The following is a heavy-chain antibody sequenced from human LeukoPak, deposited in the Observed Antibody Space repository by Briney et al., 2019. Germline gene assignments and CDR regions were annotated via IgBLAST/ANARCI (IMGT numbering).Heavy chain of an antibody. D-gene: IGHD3-10*01. V-gene: IGHV4-30-4*08. CDR2: IYYSGST. CDR1: GGSISSSSYY. J-gene: IGHJ4*02. Sequence: SETLSLTCTVSGGSISSSSYYWGWIRQPPGKGLEWIGYIYYSGSTYYNPSLKSRVTISVDTSKNQFSLKLSSVTAADTAVYYCARDRITMVRGIPVDYFDYWGQGTLVTVSS. CDR3: ARDRITMVRGIPVDYFDY.